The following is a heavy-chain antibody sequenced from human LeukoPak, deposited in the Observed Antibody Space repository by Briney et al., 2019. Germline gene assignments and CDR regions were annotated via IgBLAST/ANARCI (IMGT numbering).Heavy chain of an antibody. Sequence: SVKVSFKASGGPFSSYAISWVRQAPGQGLEWMGRIIPIFGTANYSQKFQGRVTITTDESTSTAYMELSSLRSEDTAVYYCARGPMGGRGFGDSPFDYWGQGTLVTVSS. J-gene: IGHJ4*02. CDR3: ARGPMGGRGFGDSPFDY. CDR2: IIPIFGTA. CDR1: GGPFSSYA. V-gene: IGHV1-69*05. D-gene: IGHD3-10*01.